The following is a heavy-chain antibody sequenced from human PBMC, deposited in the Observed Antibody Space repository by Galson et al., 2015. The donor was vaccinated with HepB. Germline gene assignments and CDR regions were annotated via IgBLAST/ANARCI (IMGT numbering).Heavy chain of an antibody. CDR1: EFTFASYA. CDR3: ARDDNTSGWRRAFDI. J-gene: IGHJ3*02. D-gene: IGHD6-19*01. CDR2: ISGSGDTT. Sequence: SLRLSCAASEFTFASYAMTWVRQPPGKGLEWVSAISGSGDTTYYASSVKGRFTISRDNSRNTLYLQMNSLRGEDTALYYCARDDNTSGWRRAFDIWGQGTMVTVSS. V-gene: IGHV3-23*01.